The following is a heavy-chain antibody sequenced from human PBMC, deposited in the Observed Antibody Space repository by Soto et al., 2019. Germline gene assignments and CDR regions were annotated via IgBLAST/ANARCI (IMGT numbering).Heavy chain of an antibody. D-gene: IGHD3-16*01. Sequence: SETLSLTCTVSGGSISPFYWSWVRQPPGKGLEWIGYLYYSGNTNYNPSLKSRVTISVDASKNQVSLRLTSVTAADTAVYYCARVGGVADRTFDYWGQGTVVT. CDR3: ARVGGVADRTFDY. J-gene: IGHJ4*02. V-gene: IGHV4-59*01. CDR1: GGSISPFY. CDR2: LYYSGNT.